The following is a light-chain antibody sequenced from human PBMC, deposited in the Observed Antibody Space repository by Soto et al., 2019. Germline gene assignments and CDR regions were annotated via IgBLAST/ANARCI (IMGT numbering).Light chain of an antibody. CDR1: QSVSSSY. Sequence: ETVLTQSPGSLSLAQGERATLSCRPSQSVSSSYLAWYQQKPGQAPRLLIYDASSRAPGIPYRFSGSGSGTDFTLTISRLEPEDCAVYYCQQYVRSPPSLTFGQGTKVEIK. J-gene: IGKJ1*01. V-gene: IGKV3-20*01. CDR2: DAS. CDR3: QQYVRSPPSLT.